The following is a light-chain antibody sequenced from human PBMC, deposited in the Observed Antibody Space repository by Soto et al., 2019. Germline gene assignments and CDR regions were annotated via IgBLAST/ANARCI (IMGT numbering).Light chain of an antibody. CDR3: QSYDSRNVV. Sequence: NFLLIQPHSVSESPGKTATISCTGSSGSIASNYVQWYQQRPGSAPTTVIYDDNQRPSGVPDRFSGSIDSSSNSASLTISALKTEDEADYYCQSYDSRNVVFGGGTKVTVL. CDR1: SGSIASNY. CDR2: DDN. V-gene: IGLV6-57*02. J-gene: IGLJ2*01.